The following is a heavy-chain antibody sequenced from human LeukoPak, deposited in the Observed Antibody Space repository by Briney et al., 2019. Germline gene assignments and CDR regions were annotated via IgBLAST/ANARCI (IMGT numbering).Heavy chain of an antibody. CDR1: GGSISIGSYY. CDR2: ICTSGRT. V-gene: IGHV4-61*02. D-gene: IGHD6-13*01. CDR3: ARERRISSIAAAGIFDY. Sequence: SETLSLTCTVSGGSISIGSYYWSWIRQPAGKGLEWIGRICTSGRTNYNPSLRSRGTISVDTPKNQFPQKLSSVTAADKALYYCARERRISSIAAAGIFDYWAQGTLVTVSS. J-gene: IGHJ4*02.